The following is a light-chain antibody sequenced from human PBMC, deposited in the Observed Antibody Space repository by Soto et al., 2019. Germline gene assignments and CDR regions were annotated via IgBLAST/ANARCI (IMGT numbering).Light chain of an antibody. CDR1: QSLVYGDGNTY. Sequence: DIVMTQTPLSSPVTLGQPASISCRSSQSLVYGDGNTYSSWLQQRPGQPPRLLIYKISKRFSGVPDRFSGSGAGTDFTLKISRVEAEDVGVYYCMQAAQFPYTFGQGTKLEIK. CDR3: MQAAQFPYT. CDR2: KIS. V-gene: IGKV2-24*01. J-gene: IGKJ2*01.